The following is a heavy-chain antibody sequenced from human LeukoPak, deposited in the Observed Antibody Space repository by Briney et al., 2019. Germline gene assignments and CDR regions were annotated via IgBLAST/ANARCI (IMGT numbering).Heavy chain of an antibody. J-gene: IGHJ4*02. CDR2: IHSDGIT. CDR3: ASTSIIRGYDHQQYY. Sequence: PGGSLRLSCAASGFTVSSNYMSWVRQAPGKGLEWVSVIHSDGITYYEDSVKGRFTISRDNSINTLYLQMSNLRAEDTALYYCASTSIIRGYDHQQYYWGQGTLVTVSS. CDR1: GFTVSSNY. V-gene: IGHV3-53*01. D-gene: IGHD5-12*01.